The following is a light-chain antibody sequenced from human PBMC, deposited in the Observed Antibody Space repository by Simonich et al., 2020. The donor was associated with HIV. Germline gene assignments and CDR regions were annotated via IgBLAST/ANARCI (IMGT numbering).Light chain of an antibody. Sequence: DIQMTQSPSTLSASVGDRATTTCRASQSISSRLAWFQRKPGKAPKLLIYKASSLESGVPSRFIGSGSGTEFTLTISSLQPDDFATYYCQQYNSYSYTFGQGTKLEIK. J-gene: IGKJ2*01. CDR2: KAS. V-gene: IGKV1-5*03. CDR3: QQYNSYSYT. CDR1: QSISSR.